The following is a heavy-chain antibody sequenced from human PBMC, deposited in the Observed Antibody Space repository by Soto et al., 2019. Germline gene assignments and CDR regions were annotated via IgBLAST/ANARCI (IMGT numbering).Heavy chain of an antibody. Sequence: GESLKISCKGSGYSFTSYWISWVRRMPGKGLEWMGRIDPSDSYTNYSPSFQGHVTISADKSISTAYLQWSSLKASDTAMYYCARLVNLSGYEVWYYYYGMDVWGQGTTVTVSS. J-gene: IGHJ6*02. V-gene: IGHV5-10-1*01. CDR2: IDPSDSYT. CDR1: GYSFTSYW. CDR3: ARLVNLSGYEVWYYYYGMDV. D-gene: IGHD5-12*01.